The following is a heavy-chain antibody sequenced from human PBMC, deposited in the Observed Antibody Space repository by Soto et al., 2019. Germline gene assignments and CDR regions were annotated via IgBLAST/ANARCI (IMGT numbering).Heavy chain of an antibody. D-gene: IGHD6-13*01. CDR2: IVPIYRTA. V-gene: IGHV1-69*01. CDR1: GGTFSSYR. CDR3: ARDSGAKLSSS. Sequence: QVQLVQSGAEVKKPGSSVKVSCKASGGTFSSYRINWVRQAPGPGLEWVGGIVPIYRTADYAQKFQGRVTITADESARTVYMELRSLKSRDTAVYYCARDSGAKLSSSWGQGTLVTVSS. J-gene: IGHJ4*02.